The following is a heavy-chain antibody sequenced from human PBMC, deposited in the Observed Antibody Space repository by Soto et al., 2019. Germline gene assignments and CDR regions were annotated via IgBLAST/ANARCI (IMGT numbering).Heavy chain of an antibody. CDR2: IVPILVVP. CDR3: ARVGRTTGTMSWWFDP. J-gene: IGHJ5*02. Sequence: QVQLVQSGAEVKKPGSSVKVSCKASGDTFDDYTLTWVRQAPGQGLEWMGRIVPILVVPNYAQNFQGRLTINADISMSTAYMELSSLRFEDTAVYYCARVGRTTGTMSWWFDPWGQGTLVTVSS. V-gene: IGHV1-69*02. CDR1: GDTFDDYT. D-gene: IGHD1-1*01.